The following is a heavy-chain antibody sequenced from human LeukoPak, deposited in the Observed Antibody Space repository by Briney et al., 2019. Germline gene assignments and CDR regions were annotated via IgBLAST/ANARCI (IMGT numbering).Heavy chain of an antibody. V-gene: IGHV4-34*01. D-gene: IGHD3-3*01. J-gene: IGHJ5*02. Sequence: SETLPLTCAVYGGSFSGYYWSWIRQPPGKGLEWIGEINHSGSTNYNPALKSRGTISVDTSKNQFSLKLSSVTAADTAVYYCAARGDFTTPNWFDPWGQGTLVTVSS. CDR1: GGSFSGYY. CDR2: INHSGST. CDR3: AARGDFTTPNWFDP.